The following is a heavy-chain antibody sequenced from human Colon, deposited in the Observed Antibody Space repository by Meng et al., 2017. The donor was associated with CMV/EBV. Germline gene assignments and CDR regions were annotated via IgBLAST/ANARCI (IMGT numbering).Heavy chain of an antibody. CDR3: TRGSTWGY. CDR1: GYSFTTYT. D-gene: IGHD7-27*01. CDR2: INTNTGNP. Sequence: KVSCKASGYSFTTYTIYWVRQAPGQGLEWMGWINTNTGNPTYAQGLTGRFAFSSDAAITTAYLHISSLEPEDTAVYYCTRGSTWGYWGQGTLVTVSS. V-gene: IGHV7-4-1*02. J-gene: IGHJ4*02.